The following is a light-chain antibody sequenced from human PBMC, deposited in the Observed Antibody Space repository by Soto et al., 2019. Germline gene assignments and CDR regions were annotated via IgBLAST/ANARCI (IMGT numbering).Light chain of an antibody. CDR2: EDD. Sequence: QSALTQPASVSGSPGQSITISCTGGSGDVGNYNLVSWYQQHPAKAPKLIIYEDDKRPSGVSNRFSGSKSGDTASLTLSGLQSEDEAAYYCCSYLGSSTVFGGGTQLTVL. V-gene: IGLV2-23*01. CDR1: SGDVGNYNL. CDR3: CSYLGSSTV. J-gene: IGLJ7*01.